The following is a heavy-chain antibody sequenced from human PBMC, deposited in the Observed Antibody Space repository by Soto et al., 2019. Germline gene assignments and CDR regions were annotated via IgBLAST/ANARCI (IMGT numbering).Heavy chain of an antibody. CDR3: ARHYSSGWPIPSYYFDY. Sequence: GESLKISCKGSGYSFTSYWIGWVRQMPGKGLEWMGIIYPGDSDTRYSPSFQGQVTISADKSISTAYLQWSSLKASDTAMYYCARHYSSGWPIPSYYFDYWGQGTLVTVSS. D-gene: IGHD6-19*01. V-gene: IGHV5-51*01. CDR2: IYPGDSDT. CDR1: GYSFTSYW. J-gene: IGHJ4*02.